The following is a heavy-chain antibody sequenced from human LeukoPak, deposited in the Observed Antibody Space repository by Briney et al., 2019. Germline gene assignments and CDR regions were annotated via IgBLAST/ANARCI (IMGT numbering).Heavy chain of an antibody. CDR3: ARGPPLEYCSGGSCYSVDY. CDR2: IYSGGST. Sequence: GGSLRLSCAASGFTVSSNYMSWVRQAPGKGLEWVSVIYSGGSTYYADSVKGRFTISRDNSKNTLYLQMNSLRAEDTAVYYCARGPPLEYCSGGSCYSVDYWGQGTLVTVSS. V-gene: IGHV3-66*01. CDR1: GFTVSSNY. J-gene: IGHJ4*02. D-gene: IGHD2-15*01.